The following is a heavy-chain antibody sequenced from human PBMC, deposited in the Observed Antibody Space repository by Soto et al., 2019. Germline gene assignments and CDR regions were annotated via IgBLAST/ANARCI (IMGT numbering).Heavy chain of an antibody. V-gene: IGHV3-23*01. J-gene: IGHJ4*02. CDR2: ISHRSATT. CDR1: GFTFIIYA. CDR3: ARQIVELIPYFDH. Sequence: WGSLRLSCAASGFTFIIYAISFFGHAPGKGLEWVSTISHRSATTYYADSVKGRFTVSRDNSKNTLYLQMNSLRAEDTAVYYCARQIVELIPYFDHWGQGSLVTVSS. D-gene: IGHD3-22*01.